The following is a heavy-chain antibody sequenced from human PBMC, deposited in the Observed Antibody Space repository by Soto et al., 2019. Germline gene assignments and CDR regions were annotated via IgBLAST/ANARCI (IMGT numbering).Heavy chain of an antibody. CDR1: GFTFSSYA. CDR3: ARGGLDYGDYDPNYYNGMDV. D-gene: IGHD4-17*01. CDR2: ISYDGSNK. Sequence: GGSLRLSCAASGFTFSSYAMHWVRQAPGKGLEWVAVISYDGSNKYYADSVKGRFTISRDNSKNTLYLQMNSLRAEDTAVYYCARGGLDYGDYDPNYYNGMDVWGQGTTVTV. J-gene: IGHJ6*02. V-gene: IGHV3-30-3*01.